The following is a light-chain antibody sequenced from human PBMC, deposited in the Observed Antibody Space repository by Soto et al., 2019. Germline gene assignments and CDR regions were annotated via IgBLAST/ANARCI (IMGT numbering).Light chain of an antibody. CDR3: QSYDSSLSAWV. Sequence: QSVLTQPPSVSGAPGQRVTISCTGSSSNIGANYDVHWYQQFPGAAPQLLIYANNTRPSGVPGRFSGSQSGTSASLAITGLQAEDEADYYCQSYDSSLSAWVFGGGTKLTVL. CDR1: SSNIGANYD. V-gene: IGLV1-40*01. CDR2: ANN. J-gene: IGLJ3*02.